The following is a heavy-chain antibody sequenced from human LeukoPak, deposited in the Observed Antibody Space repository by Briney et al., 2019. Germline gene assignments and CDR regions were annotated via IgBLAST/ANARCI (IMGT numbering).Heavy chain of an antibody. J-gene: IGHJ4*02. CDR1: GFTFGSYW. D-gene: IGHD6-13*01. CDR3: ARDPIAAAGIDY. Sequence: GGSLRLSCAASGFTFGSYWMHWVRQAPGKGPVWVLRINSDGSSTSYADSVKGRFTISRDNAKNTLYLQMNSLRAEDTAVYYCARDPIAAAGIDYWGQGTLVAVSS. CDR2: INSDGSST. V-gene: IGHV3-74*01.